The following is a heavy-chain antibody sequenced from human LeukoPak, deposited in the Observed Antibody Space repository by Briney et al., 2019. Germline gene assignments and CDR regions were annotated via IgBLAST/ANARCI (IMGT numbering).Heavy chain of an antibody. Sequence: TSETLSLTCTVSGYSISSGYYWGWIRQPPGKGLEWIASIYHSGTTYYNPSLKSRVTISVDASKNQFSLKLSSVTAADTAVYYCARQADYFDYWGQGTLVTVSS. J-gene: IGHJ4*02. CDR2: IYHSGTT. CDR1: GYSISSGYY. CDR3: ARQADYFDY. V-gene: IGHV4-38-2*02.